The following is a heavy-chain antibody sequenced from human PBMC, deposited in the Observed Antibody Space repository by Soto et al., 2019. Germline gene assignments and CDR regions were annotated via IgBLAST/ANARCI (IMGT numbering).Heavy chain of an antibody. Sequence: QVHLMESGGGVVQPGGSLRLSCVASGFTFGTYGIHWVRQAPGKGLQWVALVSYEGANTYYAASVKGRFTISRDNSKSTLYLQMDSLRPEDTGVYYCARVTPGNNLYYFSGLDVWGQGTSVTVSS. J-gene: IGHJ6*02. CDR1: GFTFGTYG. D-gene: IGHD1-1*01. CDR3: ARVTPGNNLYYFSGLDV. V-gene: IGHV3-30-3*01. CDR2: VSYEGANT.